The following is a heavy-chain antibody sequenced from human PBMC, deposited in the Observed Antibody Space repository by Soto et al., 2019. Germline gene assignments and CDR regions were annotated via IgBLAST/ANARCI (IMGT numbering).Heavy chain of an antibody. J-gene: IGHJ6*02. Sequence: GGSLRLSCAASGFTVSSNYMSWVRQAPGKGLEWVSVIYSGGSTYYADSVKGRFTISRDNSKNTLYLQMNSLRAEDTAVYYCARALEWFLDYGMDVWGQGTTVTVSS. CDR1: GFTVSSNY. D-gene: IGHD3-3*01. CDR3: ARALEWFLDYGMDV. CDR2: IYSGGST. V-gene: IGHV3-53*01.